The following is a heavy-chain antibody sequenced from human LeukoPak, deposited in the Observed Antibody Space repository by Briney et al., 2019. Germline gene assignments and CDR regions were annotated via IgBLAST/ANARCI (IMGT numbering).Heavy chain of an antibody. Sequence: PGGSLRLSCAASGFTFSSYSMNWVRQAPGKGLEWVSSISSSSSYIYYADSVKGRFTISRDNAKNSLYLQMNSLRAEDTAVYYCARDPSWLVRPKNYYYYMDVWGKGTTVTVSS. J-gene: IGHJ6*03. CDR1: GFTFSSYS. CDR2: ISSSSSYI. V-gene: IGHV3-21*01. D-gene: IGHD6-19*01. CDR3: ARDPSWLVRPKNYYYYMDV.